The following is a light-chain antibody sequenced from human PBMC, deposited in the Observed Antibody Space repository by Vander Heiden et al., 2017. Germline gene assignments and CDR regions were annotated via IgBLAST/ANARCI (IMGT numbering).Light chain of an antibody. CDR1: QGISSY. V-gene: IGKV1-8*01. CDR3: QQHDSYHRT. J-gene: IGKJ1*01. CDR2: DEA. Sequence: AIRITQSPSSLSASTGDRVTITCRASQGISSYLAWYQQKPGKAPKLLIYDEASLQSGVPSRFSGSGSGTDFTLPISCLQSEDFATYYCQQHDSYHRTFGQGTKVEIK.